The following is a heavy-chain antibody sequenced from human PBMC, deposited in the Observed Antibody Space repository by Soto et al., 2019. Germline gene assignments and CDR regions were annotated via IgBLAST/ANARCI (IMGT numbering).Heavy chain of an antibody. CDR3: GRGRSGQIVVFY. V-gene: IGHV1-2*02. J-gene: IGHJ4*01. Sequence: ASVKVSCKASGYTLTGHYIHWVRQAPEQGPEWMGEIGPESGATRYAQKFQGRVTMTRDTSITTVYMELKNLSHDDTAVYYCGRGRSGQIVVFYWG. CDR2: IGPESGAT. D-gene: IGHD1-26*01. CDR1: GYTLTGHY.